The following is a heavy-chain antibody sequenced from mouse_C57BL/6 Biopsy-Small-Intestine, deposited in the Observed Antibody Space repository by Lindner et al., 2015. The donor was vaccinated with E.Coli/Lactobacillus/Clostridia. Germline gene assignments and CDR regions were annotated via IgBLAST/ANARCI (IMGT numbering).Heavy chain of an antibody. CDR2: IYPRSGNT. J-gene: IGHJ4*01. V-gene: IGHV1-81*01. D-gene: IGHD1-1*01. CDR3: ARGNYYGSSKDAMDY. Sequence: QLQESGPELVKPGASVKLSCKASGYTFTSYGISWVKQRTGQGLEWIGEIYPRSGNTYYNEKFKGKATLTADKSSSTAYMELRSLTSEDSAVYFCARGNYYGSSKDAMDYWGQGTSVTVSS. CDR1: GYTFTSYG.